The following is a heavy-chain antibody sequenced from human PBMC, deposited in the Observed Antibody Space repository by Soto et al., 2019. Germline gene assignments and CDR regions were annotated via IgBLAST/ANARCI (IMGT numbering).Heavy chain of an antibody. V-gene: IGHV4-59*01. CDR1: GGSISSYY. CDR3: ARVFYVWGSYRSPAHFDY. D-gene: IGHD3-16*02. CDR2: IYYSGST. J-gene: IGHJ4*02. Sequence: SETLSLTCTVSGGSISSYYWSWIRQPPGKGLEWIGYIYYSGSTNYNPSLKSRVTISVDTSKNQFSLKLSSVTAADTAVYYCARVFYVWGSYRSPAHFDYWGQGTLVTVSS.